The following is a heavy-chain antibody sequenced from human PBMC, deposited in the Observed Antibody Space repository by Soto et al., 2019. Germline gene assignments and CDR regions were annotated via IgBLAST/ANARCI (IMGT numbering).Heavy chain of an antibody. CDR2: IKQDGSEK. CDR1: GFTFSSYW. V-gene: IGHV3-7*01. Sequence: GGSLRLSCAASGFTFSSYWMSWVRQAPGKGLEWVANIKQDGSEKYYVDSVKGRFTISRDNAKNSLYLQMNSLRAEDTAVYYCARDTYYYDSTWFQPSTEYFQHWGQGTLVTVSS. D-gene: IGHD3-22*01. CDR3: ARDTYYYDSTWFQPSTEYFQH. J-gene: IGHJ1*01.